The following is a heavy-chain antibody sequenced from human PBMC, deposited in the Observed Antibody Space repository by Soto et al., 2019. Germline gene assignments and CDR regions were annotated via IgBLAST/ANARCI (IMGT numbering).Heavy chain of an antibody. CDR2: INHSGST. CDR1: GGSFSGYY. D-gene: IGHD2-21*02. Sequence: PSETLSLTCAVYGGSFSGYYWSWIRQPPGKGLEWIGEINHSGSTNYNPSLKSRVTISVDTSKNQFSLKLSSVTAADTAVYYCARVIGFCGGDCYSDAFDICGQRTMVPVS. V-gene: IGHV4-34*01. CDR3: ARVIGFCGGDCYSDAFDI. J-gene: IGHJ3*02.